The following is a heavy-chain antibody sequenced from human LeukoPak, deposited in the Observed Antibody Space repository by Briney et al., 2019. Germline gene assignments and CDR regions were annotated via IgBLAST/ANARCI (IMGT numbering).Heavy chain of an antibody. V-gene: IGHV4-34*01. J-gene: IGHJ3*02. CDR1: GGSFSGYY. CDR2: INHSGST. D-gene: IGHD6-19*01. CDR3: ARGVSSIAVAGGAFDI. Sequence: NASETLSLTCAVYGGSFSGYYWSWIRQPPGKGLEWIGVINHSGSTNYNPSLKSRVTISVDTSKNQFSLKLSSVTAADTAVYYCARGVSSIAVAGGAFDIWGQGTMVTVSS.